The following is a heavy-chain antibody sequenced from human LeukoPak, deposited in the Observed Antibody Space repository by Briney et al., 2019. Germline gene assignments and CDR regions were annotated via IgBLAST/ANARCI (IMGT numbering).Heavy chain of an antibody. V-gene: IGHV3-74*01. CDR1: GFTFSNYW. J-gene: IGHJ4*02. CDR3: GRSGDFWSGSGVAY. CDR2: IKSDGNIT. Sequence: GGSLRLSCAPSGFTFSNYWMYWVRHAPGKGLVWVSQIKSDGNITNYADSVKGRFTISRDNAKNTLFLQMNSLRAEDTAVYYCGRSGDFWSGSGVAYWGQGTLVSVSS. D-gene: IGHD3-3*01.